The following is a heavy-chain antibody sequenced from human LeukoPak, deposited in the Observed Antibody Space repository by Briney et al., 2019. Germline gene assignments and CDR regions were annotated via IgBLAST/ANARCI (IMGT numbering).Heavy chain of an antibody. Sequence: GGSLRLSCAAPGFTFSSYAMSWVRRPPAKGLEGFSAIGGSGGSTYYVDSVKDRCTISKYNSKNTLYLQMSSLRAEDTAVYYCAKTTGSGWYRDAFDIWGKGTMVTVSS. J-gene: IGHJ3*02. CDR3: AKTTGSGWYRDAFDI. CDR2: IGGSGGST. D-gene: IGHD6-19*01. CDR1: GFTFSSYA. V-gene: IGHV3-23*01.